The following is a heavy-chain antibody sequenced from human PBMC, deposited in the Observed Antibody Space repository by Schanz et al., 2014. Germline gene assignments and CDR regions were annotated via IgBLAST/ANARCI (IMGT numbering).Heavy chain of an antibody. J-gene: IGHJ4*02. CDR3: VRLDVHDY. V-gene: IGHV1-46*03. Sequence: QVQLVQSGAEVKKPGASVKVSCKASGYTFVSYSMHWVRQAPGQGLEWMGRIVPIAGITNYAQKFQGRVTFTADKSTSTAYMELSSLKTEDTAVYYCVRLDVHDYWGQGTLVTVSA. CDR1: GYTFVSYS. D-gene: IGHD3-16*01. CDR2: IVPIAGIT.